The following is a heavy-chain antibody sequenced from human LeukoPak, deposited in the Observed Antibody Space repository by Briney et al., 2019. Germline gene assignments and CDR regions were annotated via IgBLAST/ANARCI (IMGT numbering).Heavy chain of an antibody. CDR2: ISGSGHIT. D-gene: IGHD1-26*01. Sequence: GGSLRLSCAASGFIFSNYDMRWVRQAPGKGLEWLSAISGSGHITYYADSVKGRFTVSRDNSKNTLYLQMNSLRAGDAAVYYCASEHIVGATATYWGRGTLVTVS. CDR3: ASEHIVGATATY. J-gene: IGHJ1*01. V-gene: IGHV3-23*01. CDR1: GFIFSNYD.